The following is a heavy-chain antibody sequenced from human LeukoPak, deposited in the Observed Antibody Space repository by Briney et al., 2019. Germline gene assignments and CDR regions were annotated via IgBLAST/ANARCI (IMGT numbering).Heavy chain of an antibody. CDR1: GFSFNTAW. V-gene: IGHV3-15*01. J-gene: IGHJ4*02. D-gene: IGHD6-19*01. CDR3: TTRGIAVSGLGY. Sequence: AGSLRLSCAASGFSFNTAWMNWVRQTPGKGLEWLGRIKSKTDDGTAEYAAHVKGRFIISRDDSKNMLSLEMRSLRTEDTGVYYCTTRGIAVSGLGYWGRGTLVVVSS. CDR2: IKSKTDDGTA.